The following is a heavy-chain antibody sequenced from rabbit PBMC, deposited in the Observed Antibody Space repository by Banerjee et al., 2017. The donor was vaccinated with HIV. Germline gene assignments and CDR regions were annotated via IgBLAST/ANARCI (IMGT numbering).Heavy chain of an antibody. CDR2: IYAGSSDSS. V-gene: IGHV1S45*01. CDR3: ARADYMVGGGGYAYWGL. Sequence: QEQLEESGGDLVKPEGSLTLTCTASGFSFSSYYYICWVRQAPGKGLEWIGCIYAGSSDSSYYASWAKGRFTISKTSSTTVTLQMTSLTVADTATYFCARADYMVGGGGYAYWGLWGPGTLVTVS. D-gene: IGHD6-1*01. CDR1: GFSFSSYYY. J-gene: IGHJ4*01.